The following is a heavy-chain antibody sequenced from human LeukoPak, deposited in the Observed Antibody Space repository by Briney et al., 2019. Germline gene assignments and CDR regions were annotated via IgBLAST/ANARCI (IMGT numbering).Heavy chain of an antibody. D-gene: IGHD4-17*01. J-gene: IGHJ5*02. CDR3: ARDLDTVTTTPWFDP. CDR2: ISSSGSTI. Sequence: PGGTLRISCAASGFTFSDYYMSWIRQAPGKGLEWVSYISSSGSTIYYADSVKGRFTISRDNAQNSLYLQMNSLRAHDTAVYYSARDLDTVTTTPWFDPGGRGTLVTVSS. V-gene: IGHV3-11*04. CDR1: GFTFSDYY.